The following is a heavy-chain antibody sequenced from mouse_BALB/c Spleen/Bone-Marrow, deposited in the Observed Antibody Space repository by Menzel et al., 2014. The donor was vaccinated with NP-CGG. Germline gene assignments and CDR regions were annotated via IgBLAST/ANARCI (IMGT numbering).Heavy chain of an antibody. Sequence: EVMLVESGGGLVQPGGSLRLSCATSGFTFTDYYMSWVRQPPGKALEWLGFIRNKAKGYTSENSASVKGRFTISRDNSQSILYLQMNTLRAEDSATYYCARDINYDIYWYFDDWGAGTTVTVSS. CDR2: IRNKAKGYTS. CDR3: ARDINYDIYWYFDD. CDR1: GFTFTDYY. J-gene: IGHJ1*01. V-gene: IGHV7-3*02. D-gene: IGHD2-4*01.